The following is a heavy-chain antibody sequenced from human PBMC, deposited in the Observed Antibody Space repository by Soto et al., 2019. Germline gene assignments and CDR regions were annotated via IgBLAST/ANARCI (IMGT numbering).Heavy chain of an antibody. CDR2: IYYSGST. CDR3: ARVRNYYDSPRYFDY. V-gene: IGHV4-39*07. CDR1: GGSISSSSYY. Sequence: PSETLSLTCTVSGGSISSSSYYWGWIRQPPGKGLEWIGSIYYSGSTYYNPSLKSRVTISVDTSKNQFSLKLSSVTAADTAVYYCARVRNYYDSPRYFDYWGQGTLVTVSS. J-gene: IGHJ4*02. D-gene: IGHD3-22*01.